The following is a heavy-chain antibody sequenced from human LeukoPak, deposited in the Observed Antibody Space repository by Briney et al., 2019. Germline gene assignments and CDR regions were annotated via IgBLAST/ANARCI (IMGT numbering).Heavy chain of an antibody. J-gene: IGHJ4*02. CDR1: GFTFNYYW. CDR2: INEDGSVK. CDR3: ATSAAAAGTE. Sequence: QPGGSLRLSCAASGFTFNYYWMSWVRQAPGKGLDWVADINEDGSVKHYVDSVKGRFTISRDNAKNSVYLHMSSLRAEDTAVYYCATSAAAAGTEWGQGILVTVSS. V-gene: IGHV3-7*03. D-gene: IGHD6-13*01.